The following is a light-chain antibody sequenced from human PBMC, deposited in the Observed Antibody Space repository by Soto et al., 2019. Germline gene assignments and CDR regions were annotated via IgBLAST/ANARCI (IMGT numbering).Light chain of an antibody. V-gene: IGKV3-15*01. J-gene: IGKJ1*01. CDR1: QSVSGK. CDR3: QQYGSLSWT. CDR2: GAS. Sequence: IVMTQSPATLSVSPGEGATLSCRASQSVSGKLAWYQQKPGQAPRLLIYGASTRATGIPARFSGSGSGTEFTLTISRLEPEDFAVYYCQQYGSLSWTFGQGTKVDIK.